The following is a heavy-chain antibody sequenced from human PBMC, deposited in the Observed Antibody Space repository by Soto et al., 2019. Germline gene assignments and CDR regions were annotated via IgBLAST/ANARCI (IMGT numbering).Heavy chain of an antibody. Sequence: QVQLVESGGGVVQPGRSLRLSCAASGFTFSSYGMHWVRQAPGKGLEWVAVIWYDGSNKYYADSVKGRFTISRDNSKNTLYLQMNSLRAEDTAVYYCARDQLQFGEFPDSWGQGTLVTVSS. CDR1: GFTFSSYG. CDR3: ARDQLQFGEFPDS. CDR2: IWYDGSNK. V-gene: IGHV3-33*01. D-gene: IGHD3-10*01. J-gene: IGHJ4*02.